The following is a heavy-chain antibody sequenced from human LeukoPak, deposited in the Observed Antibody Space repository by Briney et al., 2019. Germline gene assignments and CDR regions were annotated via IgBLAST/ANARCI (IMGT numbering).Heavy chain of an antibody. V-gene: IGHV3-7*05. D-gene: IGHD3-16*01. CDR2: IKQDGSQI. CDR3: ARVARFVTAWHGVWEY. J-gene: IGHJ4*02. Sequence: PGGSLRLSCAASGFTFSDYWMTWVRQAPGKGREWVANIKQDGSQIYYVGSVNGRFTISRDNAKSSLSLHMNTLRADDTAVYYCARVARFVTAWHGVWEYWGQGTLVTVSS. CDR1: GFTFSDYW.